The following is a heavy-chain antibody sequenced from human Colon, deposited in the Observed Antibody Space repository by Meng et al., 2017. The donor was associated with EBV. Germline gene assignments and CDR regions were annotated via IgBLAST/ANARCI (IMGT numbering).Heavy chain of an antibody. D-gene: IGHD1-26*01. CDR2: IDDSGST. CDR1: GVSISSNIR. J-gene: IGHJ4*02. V-gene: IGHV4-4*02. CDR3: ARGKQDAWELLTY. Sequence: VQLPESGPGLVNPSGTLSLTCGVSGVSISSNIRWTWVRQPPGKGLEWIGDIDDSGSTNYNPSLNSRISISLDKSKNHFSLKVNSVTAADTAVYYCARGKQDAWELLTYWGQGALVTVSS.